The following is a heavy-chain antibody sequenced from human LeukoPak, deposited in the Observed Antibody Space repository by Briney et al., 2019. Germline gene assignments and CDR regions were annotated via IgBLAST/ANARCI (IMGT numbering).Heavy chain of an antibody. Sequence: GASVKVSCKASGYTFTSYYMHWVRQAPGQGLEWMGIINPSGGSTSYAQKFQGRVTMTRDMSTSTVYMELSRLRSDDTAVYYCARLIRFTMVRGVSGAFDIWGQGTLVTVSS. CDR3: ARLIRFTMVRGVSGAFDI. CDR1: GYTFTSYY. J-gene: IGHJ3*02. CDR2: INPSGGST. D-gene: IGHD3-10*01. V-gene: IGHV1-46*01.